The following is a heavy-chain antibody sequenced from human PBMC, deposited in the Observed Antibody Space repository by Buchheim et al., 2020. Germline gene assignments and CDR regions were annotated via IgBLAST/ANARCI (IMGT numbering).Heavy chain of an antibody. CDR3: ARGRRAGYSSTGGWFDP. D-gene: IGHD6-13*01. J-gene: IGHJ5*02. V-gene: IGHV4-4*02. CDR2: IYHSGST. CDR1: GGSISSSNW. Sequence: QVQLQESGPGLVKPSGTLPLTCAVSGGSISSSNWWSWVRQPPGKGLEWIGEIYHSGSTNYNPSLKSRVTLSVDQSKHQFTLKLSSVTAADTAVYYCARGRRAGYSSTGGWFDPWGQGTL.